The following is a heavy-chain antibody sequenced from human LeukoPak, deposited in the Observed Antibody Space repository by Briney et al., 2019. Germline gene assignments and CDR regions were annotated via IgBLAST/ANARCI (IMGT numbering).Heavy chain of an antibody. D-gene: IGHD6-6*01. CDR1: GFTFSSYA. V-gene: IGHV3-48*01. J-gene: IGHJ4*02. Sequence: GGSLRLSCAASGFTFSSYAMSWVRQAPGKGLEWVSYISPSATTIYYADSVKGRFTISRDNAKNSLYLQMNSLRAEDTAVYYCAREYSSSSGRSFDYWGQGTLVTVSS. CDR3: AREYSSSSGRSFDY. CDR2: ISPSATTI.